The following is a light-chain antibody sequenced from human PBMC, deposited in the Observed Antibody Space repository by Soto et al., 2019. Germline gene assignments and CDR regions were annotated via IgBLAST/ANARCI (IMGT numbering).Light chain of an antibody. J-gene: IGLJ1*01. CDR1: SSDFGAYNS. V-gene: IGLV2-14*01. Sequence: ALTQPASVSGSPGQSITISCTGTSSDFGAYNSVSWYQQRPGKAPKLMIHDVSNRPSGVSNRFSASKSGNTASLTISGLQAEDEADYYCLSYTSTTTYVFGTGTKVTVL. CDR3: LSYTSTTTYV. CDR2: DVS.